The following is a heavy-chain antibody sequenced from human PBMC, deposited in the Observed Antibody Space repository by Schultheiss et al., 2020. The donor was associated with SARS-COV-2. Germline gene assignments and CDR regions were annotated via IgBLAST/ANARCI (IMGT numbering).Heavy chain of an antibody. V-gene: IGHV1-2*02. CDR3: ATAPPEWASSFYYYYGMDV. D-gene: IGHD3-3*01. J-gene: IGHJ6*02. CDR2: INPNSGGT. CDR1: GYTFTGYY. Sequence: ASVKVSCKASGYTFTGYYMHWVRQAPGQGLEWMGWINPNSGGTNYAQKFQGRVTITRDTSASTAYMELSSLRSEDTAVYYCATAPPEWASSFYYYYGMDVWGQGTTVTVSS.